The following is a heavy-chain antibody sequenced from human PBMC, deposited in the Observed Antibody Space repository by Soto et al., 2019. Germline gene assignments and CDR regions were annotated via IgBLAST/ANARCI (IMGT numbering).Heavy chain of an antibody. CDR3: ARGRGSGSSFYYYGMDL. V-gene: IGHV4-59*01. D-gene: IGHD3-10*01. J-gene: IGHJ6*02. CDR2: IYYSGST. Sequence: SETLSLTCTVSGGSISSYDWSWIRQPPGKGLEWIGYIYYSGSTNYNPSLKSRVTIPVDTSKNQFSLKLSSVTAADTAVYYCARGRGSGSSFYYYGMDLWGQGTTVTVSS. CDR1: GGSISSYD.